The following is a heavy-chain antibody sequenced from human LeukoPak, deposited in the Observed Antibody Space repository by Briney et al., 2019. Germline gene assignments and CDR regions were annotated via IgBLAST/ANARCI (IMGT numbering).Heavy chain of an antibody. CDR1: GFTFSSYW. V-gene: IGHV3-20*04. J-gene: IGHJ4*02. D-gene: IGHD4-17*01. CDR3: ARDDYGDYAVGY. CDR2: INWNGDSI. Sequence: GGSLRLSCAASGFTFSSYWMSWVRQAPGKGLEWVSGINWNGDSIVYADSVKGRFTISRDNAKNSLYLQMNSLRAEDTAFYYCARDDYGDYAVGYWGQGTLVTVSS.